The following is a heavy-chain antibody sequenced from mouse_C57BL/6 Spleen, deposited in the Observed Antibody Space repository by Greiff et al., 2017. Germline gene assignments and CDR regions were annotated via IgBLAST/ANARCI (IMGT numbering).Heavy chain of an antibody. J-gene: IGHJ3*01. CDR1: GFTFSSYA. V-gene: IGHV5-4*01. Sequence: EVHLVESGGGLVKPGGSLKLSCAASGFTFSSYAMSWVRQTPEKRLEWVATISDGGSYTYYPDNVKGRFTISRDNAKNNLYLQMSHLKSEDTAMYYCARDEYDGPSYWGQGTLVTVSA. D-gene: IGHD2-14*01. CDR3: ARDEYDGPSY. CDR2: ISDGGSYT.